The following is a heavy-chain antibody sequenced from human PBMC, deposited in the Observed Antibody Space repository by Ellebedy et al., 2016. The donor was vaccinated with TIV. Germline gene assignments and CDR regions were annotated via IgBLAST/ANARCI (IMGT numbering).Heavy chain of an antibody. V-gene: IGHV3-21*01. D-gene: IGHD3-16*01. J-gene: IGHJ4*02. CDR2: IRDNSAYI. CDR1: GFTFSSHS. CDR3: ARNFEGLGY. Sequence: GESLKISCAASGFTFSSHSMIWVRQAPGKGLEWVSYIRDNSAYINYAESVKGRFTISRDNAKNSLYLQMYSLRAEDTAVYYCARNFEGLGYWGQGTLVTVSS.